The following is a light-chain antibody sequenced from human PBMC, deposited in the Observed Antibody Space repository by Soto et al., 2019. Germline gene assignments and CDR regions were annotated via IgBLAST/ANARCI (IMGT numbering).Light chain of an antibody. J-gene: IGKJ1*01. CDR3: QQYDTSPRT. CDR1: QSVSSNY. Sequence: EVLLTQSPGTLSLSPGERATLSCRASQSVSSNYLAWYQQKSGQAPRLLIYGASNRATGIPDGFSGSGSGTDFTLTIGRLEPEDFAVYYCQQYDTSPRTFGQGTKVEFK. CDR2: GAS. V-gene: IGKV3-20*01.